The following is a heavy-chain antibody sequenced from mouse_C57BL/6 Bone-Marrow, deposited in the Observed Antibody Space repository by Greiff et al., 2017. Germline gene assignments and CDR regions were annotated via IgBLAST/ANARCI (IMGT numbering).Heavy chain of an antibody. D-gene: IGHD2-1*01. CDR2: IDPSDSYT. V-gene: IGHV1-50*01. J-gene: IGHJ2*01. CDR1: GYTFTSYW. Sequence: QVQLQQPGAELVKPGASVKLSCKASGYTFTSYWMQWVKQRPGQGLEWIGEIDPSDSYTNYNQKFKGKATLTVDTSSSTAYMQLSSLTSEDSAVYYCARRRGNYGNYEYFDYWGQGTTLTVSS. CDR3: ARRRGNYGNYEYFDY.